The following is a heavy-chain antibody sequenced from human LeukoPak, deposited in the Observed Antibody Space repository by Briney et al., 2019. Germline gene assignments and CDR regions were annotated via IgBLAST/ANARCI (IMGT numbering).Heavy chain of an antibody. CDR2: INHSGST. CDR1: GGSISSYY. Sequence: PSETLSLTCTVSGGSISSYYWSWIRQPPGKGLEWIGEINHSGSTNYNPSLKSRVTISVDTSKNQFSLKLSSVTAADTAVYYCARVGFLRRGPRRNAFDIWGQGTMVTVSS. V-gene: IGHV4-34*01. J-gene: IGHJ3*02. D-gene: IGHD3-16*01. CDR3: ARVGFLRRGPRRNAFDI.